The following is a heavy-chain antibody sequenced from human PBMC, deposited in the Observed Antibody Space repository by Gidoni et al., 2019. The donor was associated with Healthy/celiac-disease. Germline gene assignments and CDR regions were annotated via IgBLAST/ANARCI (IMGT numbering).Heavy chain of an antibody. CDR1: GFTFSSYA. Sequence: QVQLVESGGGVVQPGRSLRLSCAASGFTFSSYAMHWVRQAPGKGLEWVAVISYDGSNKYYADSVKGRFTISRDNSKNTLYLQMNSLRAEDTAVYYCARGPIWSGYYYFDYWGQGTLVTVSS. J-gene: IGHJ4*02. D-gene: IGHD3-3*01. V-gene: IGHV3-30-3*01. CDR2: ISYDGSNK. CDR3: ARGPIWSGYYYFDY.